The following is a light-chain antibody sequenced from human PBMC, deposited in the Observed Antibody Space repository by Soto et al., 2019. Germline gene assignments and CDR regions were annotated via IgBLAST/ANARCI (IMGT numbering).Light chain of an antibody. CDR3: QQYNSYSPYT. CDR1: QTIYNW. J-gene: IGKJ2*01. V-gene: IGKV1-5*01. Sequence: DIQMTQSPSTLSASVGKRVTITCSASQTIYNWLAWYQQKPGKAPKLLIFDASTLEGGVPSRFSGSGSGTEFTLTISSLQPDDSATYFCQQYNSYSPYTFGQGTKLEI. CDR2: DAS.